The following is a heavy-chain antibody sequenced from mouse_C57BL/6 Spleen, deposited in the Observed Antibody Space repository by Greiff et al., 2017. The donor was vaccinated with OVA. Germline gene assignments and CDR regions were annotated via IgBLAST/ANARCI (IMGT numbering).Heavy chain of an antibody. CDR2: INPGSGGT. V-gene: IGHV1-54*01. D-gene: IGHD4-1*01. CDR3: ARSGDSFAY. CDR1: GYAFTNYL. J-gene: IGHJ3*01. Sequence: QVQLQQSGAELVRPGTSVKVSCKASGYAFTNYLIEWVKQRPGQGLEWIGVINPGSGGTNYNEKFKGKATLTADKSSSTAYMQLSSLTSEDSAVYFCARSGDSFAYWGQGTLVTVSA.